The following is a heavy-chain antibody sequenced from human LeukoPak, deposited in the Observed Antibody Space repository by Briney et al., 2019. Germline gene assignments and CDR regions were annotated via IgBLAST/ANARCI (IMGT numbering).Heavy chain of an antibody. V-gene: IGHV1-46*01. CDR3: ARRTRLGYCTNGVCPYYFDY. CDR2: INPSGGST. J-gene: IGHJ4*02. D-gene: IGHD2-8*01. Sequence: ASVKVSCKASGYTFTSYYMHWVRQAPGQGLEWMGIINPSGGSTSYAQKFQGRVTMARDTSTSTVYMELSSLRSEDTAVYYCARRTRLGYCTNGVCPYYFDYWGQGTLVTVSS. CDR1: GYTFTSYY.